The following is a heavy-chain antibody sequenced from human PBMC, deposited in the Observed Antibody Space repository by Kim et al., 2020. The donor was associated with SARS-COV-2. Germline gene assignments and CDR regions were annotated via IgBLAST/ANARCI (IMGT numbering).Heavy chain of an antibody. J-gene: IGHJ4*02. Sequence: KTYEDSVKGRFTISRNNTRNTLYLQMNSRRDEDTAVYYCATWNVLKRDFDYWGQGPLVTVAS. D-gene: IGHD3-10*02. V-gene: IGHV3-74*01. CDR2: K. CDR3: ATWNVLKRDFDY.